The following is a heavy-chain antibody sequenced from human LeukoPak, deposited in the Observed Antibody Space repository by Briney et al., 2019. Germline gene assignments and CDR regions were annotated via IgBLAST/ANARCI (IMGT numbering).Heavy chain of an antibody. CDR1: GFTFTSSA. CDR3: AARGYDSSGYYYFDY. D-gene: IGHD3-22*01. J-gene: IGHJ4*02. V-gene: IGHV1-58*02. Sequence: ASVKVSCKPSGFTFTSSAMQWVRQARGQRLEWIGWIVVGSGNTNYAQKFQERVTITRDMSTSTAYMELSSLRSEDTAVYYCAARGYDSSGYYYFDYWGQGTLVTVSS. CDR2: IVVGSGNT.